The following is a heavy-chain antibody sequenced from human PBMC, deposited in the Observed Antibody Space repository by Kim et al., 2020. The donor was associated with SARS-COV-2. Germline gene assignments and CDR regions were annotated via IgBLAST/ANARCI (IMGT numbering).Heavy chain of an antibody. CDR3: ARRFGGIAAAGTFDY. Sequence: PSLKRRVTISVDTSKNQFSLKLSSVTAADTAVYYCARRFGGIAAAGTFDYWGRGTLVTVSS. J-gene: IGHJ4*02. V-gene: IGHV4-39*01. D-gene: IGHD6-13*01.